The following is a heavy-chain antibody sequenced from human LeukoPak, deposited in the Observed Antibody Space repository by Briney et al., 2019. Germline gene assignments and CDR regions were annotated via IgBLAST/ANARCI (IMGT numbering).Heavy chain of an antibody. V-gene: IGHV4-30-4*08. CDR3: ARLDVGLMTTAYYFDY. D-gene: IGHD4-11*01. CDR2: IYYTGTT. CDR1: GGSISSRDYY. Sequence: SETLSLTCNVSGGSISSRDYYWSWIRQPPGGGLEWIGYIYYTGTTYYNPSLQSRVSISVDTSKNQFSLKLSSVTAADTAVYYCARLDVGLMTTAYYFDYWGQGTLVTVSS. J-gene: IGHJ4*02.